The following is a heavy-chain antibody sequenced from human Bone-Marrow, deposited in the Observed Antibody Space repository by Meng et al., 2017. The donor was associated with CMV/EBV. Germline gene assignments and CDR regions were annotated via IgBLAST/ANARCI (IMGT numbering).Heavy chain of an antibody. V-gene: IGHV1-69*02. CDR1: GGTFSRYT. CDR2: IIPAVAIA. CDR3: ARLGPHGFTKLEYYGMNV. Sequence: SVKVSCKASGGTFSRYTISWVRQAPGQGLEWMGRIIPAVAIANYAQKFQGRVTITADKSTNTAYMELSSLRSEDTAVYYCARLGPHGFTKLEYYGMNVWVQGTTVTVSS. D-gene: IGHD1-1*01. J-gene: IGHJ6*02.